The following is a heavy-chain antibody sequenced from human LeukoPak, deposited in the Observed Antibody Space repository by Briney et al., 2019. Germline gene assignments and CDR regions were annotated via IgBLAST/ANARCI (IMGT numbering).Heavy chain of an antibody. CDR3: ARDETSQRRFDI. Sequence: SVKVSCKASGGTFSTYAISWMRQAPGQGLEWMGGIIPIYGTANYAQKFQGRVTITADESTSTAYMELSSLRSEDTAVYYCARDETSQRRFDIWGQGTMVTVSS. D-gene: IGHD6-25*01. CDR2: IIPIYGTA. V-gene: IGHV1-69*13. J-gene: IGHJ3*02. CDR1: GGTFSTYA.